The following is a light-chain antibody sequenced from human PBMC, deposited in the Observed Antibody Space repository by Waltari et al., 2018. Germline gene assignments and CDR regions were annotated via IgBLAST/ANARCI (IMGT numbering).Light chain of an antibody. CDR2: GAS. J-gene: IGKJ2*01. CDR1: QSISRN. V-gene: IGKV3-15*01. CDR3: QQYNNWRT. Sequence: EVLMTQSPVTLSVSPGERATLSCRASQSISRNLAWYQQKPGQAPRLLIYGASTRATGIPARFSGSGSGTEFTLSISSLQSEDFAVYYCQQYNNWRTFGQGTKLEIK.